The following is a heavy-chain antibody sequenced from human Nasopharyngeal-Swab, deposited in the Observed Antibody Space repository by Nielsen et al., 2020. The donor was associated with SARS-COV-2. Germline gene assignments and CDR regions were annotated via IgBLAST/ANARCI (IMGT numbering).Heavy chain of an antibody. CDR3: AKDGDRSAHYGSGSYVDY. J-gene: IGHJ4*02. D-gene: IGHD3-10*01. CDR2: IKQDGSEK. Sequence: GESLKISCAASGFTFSSYWMSWVRQAPGKGLEWVANIKQDGSEKYYVDSVKGRFTISRDNSKSTLYLQMNSLRAEDTAVYHCAKDGDRSAHYGSGSYVDYWGQGTLVAVSS. CDR1: GFTFSSYW. V-gene: IGHV3-7*03.